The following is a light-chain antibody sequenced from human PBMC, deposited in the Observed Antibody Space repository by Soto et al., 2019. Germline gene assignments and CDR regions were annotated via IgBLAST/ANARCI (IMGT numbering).Light chain of an antibody. Sequence: IHMTQSLSTLPASVGDEVTVCXRTSLGSRDYLARYQQKPGXVPNXXXATXATLQSGGPSRLSGSGSVTDFTLTISSLQPYDLATYYFQKYNSAPCTFGQGTRLEIK. CDR2: TXA. J-gene: IGKJ5*01. CDR1: LGSRDY. V-gene: IGKV1-27*01. CDR3: QKYNSAPCT.